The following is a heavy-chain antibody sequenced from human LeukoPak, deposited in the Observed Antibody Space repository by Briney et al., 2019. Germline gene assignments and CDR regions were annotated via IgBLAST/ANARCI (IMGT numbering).Heavy chain of an antibody. Sequence: QPGGSLRLSCAASGFTFSSYAMSWVRQAPGTGLEWVSAISDSGGTTYYADSVKGRFTISRDNSKNTLYLQMNSLRAGDTAVYYCAKDLRGFTAAGIFDFWGQGTLVTASS. J-gene: IGHJ4*02. V-gene: IGHV3-23*01. D-gene: IGHD6-13*01. CDR2: ISDSGGTT. CDR3: AKDLRGFTAAGIFDF. CDR1: GFTFSSYA.